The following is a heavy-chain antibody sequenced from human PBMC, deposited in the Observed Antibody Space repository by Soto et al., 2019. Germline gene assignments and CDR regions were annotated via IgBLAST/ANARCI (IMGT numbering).Heavy chain of an antibody. D-gene: IGHD3-16*02. CDR1: GFTFSNFW. CDR3: ARALRSGSHRYSHYLMEG. CDR2: INSDGSST. J-gene: IGHJ6*04. V-gene: IGHV3-74*01. Sequence: GGSLRLSCAASGFTFSNFWMHWVRQAPGKGLVWVSRINSDGSSTSYADSVKGRFTISRDNAKNTLYLQMNSLRAEDTAVYYCARALRSGSHRYSHYLMEGCRKRATVTVSS.